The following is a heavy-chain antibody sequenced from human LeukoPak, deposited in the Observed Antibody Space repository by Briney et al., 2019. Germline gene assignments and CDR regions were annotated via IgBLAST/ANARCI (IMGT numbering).Heavy chain of an antibody. J-gene: IGHJ4*02. Sequence: ASEKVSCKASGYTLTSYDINWVRQAPGQGLEWMGWISAYNGNTNYAQKLQGRVTMTTDTSTSTAYMELRSLRSDDTAVYYCARHGGYGSGIDPLDYWGQGTLVIVSS. D-gene: IGHD3-10*01. CDR2: ISAYNGNT. CDR1: GYTLTSYD. CDR3: ARHGGYGSGIDPLDY. V-gene: IGHV1-18*01.